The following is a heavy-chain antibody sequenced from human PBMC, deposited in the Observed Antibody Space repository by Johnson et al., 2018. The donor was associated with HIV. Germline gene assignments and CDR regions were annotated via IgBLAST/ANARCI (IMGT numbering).Heavy chain of an antibody. J-gene: IGHJ3*02. D-gene: IGHD1-1*01. CDR2: ISYDGSNK. V-gene: IGHV3-30*04. CDR3: ATDHAEGCGPRTCARPWNAFDI. CDR1: GFTFSSYA. Sequence: QEQLVVSGGGVVQPGRSLRLSCAASGFTFSSYAMHWVRQAPGKGLEWVAVISYDGSNKYYADSVKGRFTISRDNSKNTLYLQMNSLRAEDTAVYYCATDHAEGCGPRTCARPWNAFDIWGQGTMVTVSS.